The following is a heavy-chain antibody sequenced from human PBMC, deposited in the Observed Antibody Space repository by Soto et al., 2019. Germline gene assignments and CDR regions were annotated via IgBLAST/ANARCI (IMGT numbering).Heavy chain of an antibody. Sequence: GGSLRLSCAASGFTISNSAMAWVRQAPGQGLEWVSAMDGGSTNTHYADSVQGRFTISRDSSKNSLFLQMDSLRADDTALYYCAKDIWGYSFDLWGRGTLVTVSS. V-gene: IGHV3-23*01. D-gene: IGHD3-16*01. J-gene: IGHJ2*01. CDR2: MDGGSTNT. CDR3: AKDIWGYSFDL. CDR1: GFTISNSA.